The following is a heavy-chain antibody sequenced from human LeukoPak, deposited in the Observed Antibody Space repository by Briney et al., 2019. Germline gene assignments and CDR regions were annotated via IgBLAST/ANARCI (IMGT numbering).Heavy chain of an antibody. V-gene: IGHV4-59*12. J-gene: IGHJ3*02. Sequence: SETLSLTCTVSGGSISSYYWSWIRQPPGKGLEWIGYIYYSGSTNYNPSLKSRVTMSVDTSKNQFSLKLSSVTAADTAVYYCARDTRVDYDILTGYYLHDAFDIWGQGTMVTVSS. D-gene: IGHD3-9*01. CDR3: ARDTRVDYDILTGYYLHDAFDI. CDR1: GGSISSYY. CDR2: IYYSGST.